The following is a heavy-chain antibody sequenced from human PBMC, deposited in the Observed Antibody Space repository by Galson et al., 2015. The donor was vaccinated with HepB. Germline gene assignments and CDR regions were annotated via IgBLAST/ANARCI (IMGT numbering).Heavy chain of an antibody. V-gene: IGHV1-69*13. Sequence: SVKVSCKASGGTFSSYAISWVRQAPGQGLEWMGGIIPIFGTANYAQKFQGRVTITADESTSTAYMELSSLRSEDTAVYYCARGGLNLRYSSSGCFDYWGQGTLVTVSS. CDR3: ARGGLNLRYSSSGCFDY. CDR2: IIPIFGTA. J-gene: IGHJ4*02. D-gene: IGHD6-6*01. CDR1: GGTFSSYA.